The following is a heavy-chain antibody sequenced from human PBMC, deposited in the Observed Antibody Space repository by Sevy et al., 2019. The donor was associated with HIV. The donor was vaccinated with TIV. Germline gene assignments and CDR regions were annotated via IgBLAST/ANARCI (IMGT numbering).Heavy chain of an antibody. Sequence: AAVKVSCKASGYTFSNYGISWVRQAPGQGLEWMGWISPFNHKTNYAQKFQGRVSLTSDTSAITAYMEVTSLRYDDSAVYYCARDRAHDRGEGWFDPWGQGTLVSVSS. D-gene: IGHD3-10*02. V-gene: IGHV1-18*01. J-gene: IGHJ5*02. CDR2: ISPFNHKT. CDR3: ARDRAHDRGEGWFDP. CDR1: GYTFSNYG.